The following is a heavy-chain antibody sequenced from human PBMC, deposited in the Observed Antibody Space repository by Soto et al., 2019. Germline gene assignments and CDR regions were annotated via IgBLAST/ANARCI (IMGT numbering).Heavy chain of an antibody. D-gene: IGHD3-10*01. CDR3: ARGPYYIYYYYYYMDV. V-gene: IGHV1-18*01. J-gene: IGHJ6*03. CDR2: ISAYNGNT. CDR1: GYTFTSYG. Sequence: ASVKVSCKASGYTFTSYGISWVRQAPGQGLEWMGWISAYNGNTNYAQKLQGRVTMTTDTSTSTAYMELRSLRSDDTAVYYCARGPYYIYYYYYYMDVWGKGTTVTVSS.